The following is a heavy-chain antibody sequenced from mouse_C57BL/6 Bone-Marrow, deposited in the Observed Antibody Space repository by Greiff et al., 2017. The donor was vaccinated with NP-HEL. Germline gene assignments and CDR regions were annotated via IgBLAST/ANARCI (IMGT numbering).Heavy chain of an antibody. Sequence: EVQLQQSGPELVKPGASVKISCKASGYSFTGYYMNWVKQSPEKSLEWIGEINPSTGGTTYNQKFKAKATLTVDKSSSTAYMQLKSLTSEDSAVYYGARPAYWGQGTLVTVSA. CDR1: GYSFTGYY. CDR3: ARPAY. CDR2: INPSTGGT. J-gene: IGHJ3*01. V-gene: IGHV1-42*01.